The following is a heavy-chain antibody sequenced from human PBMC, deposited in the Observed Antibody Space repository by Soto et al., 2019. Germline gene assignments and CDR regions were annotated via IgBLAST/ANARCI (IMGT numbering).Heavy chain of an antibody. J-gene: IGHJ5*02. CDR1: GGSISGGDYY. V-gene: IGHV4-30-4*01. Sequence: QVQLQESGPGMVKPSQTLSLTCTVSGGSISGGDYYWSWIRQSPGKGLEWIGYIHYNGGTSYNPSLTSRLTMSVDTSKHQFSLKLSAVTAADTAVYYCAREGFLEWLGGFDPWGQGTLVIVSS. CDR2: IHYNGGT. D-gene: IGHD3-3*01. CDR3: AREGFLEWLGGFDP.